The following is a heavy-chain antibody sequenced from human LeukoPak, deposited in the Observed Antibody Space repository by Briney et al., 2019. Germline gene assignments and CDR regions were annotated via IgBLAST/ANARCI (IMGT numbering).Heavy chain of an antibody. CDR1: GGSISSGGYY. J-gene: IGHJ6*02. V-gene: IGHV4-31*03. D-gene: IGHD5-12*01. Sequence: SETLSLTCTVSGGSISSGGYYWSWIRQHPGKGLEWIGYIYYSGGTFYNPSLKSRVTISLDTSKNQFSLKLTSVTAADTAVYYCASSEATTTPPPYGMDVWSRGTTVTVSS. CDR3: ASSEATTTPPPYGMDV. CDR2: IYYSGGT.